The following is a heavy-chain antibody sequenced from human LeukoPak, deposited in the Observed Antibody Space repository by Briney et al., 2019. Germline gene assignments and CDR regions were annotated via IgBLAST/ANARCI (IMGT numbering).Heavy chain of an antibody. CDR3: ARGGGGEWFGTFDY. V-gene: IGHV4-59*01. CDR1: GGYISNYY. Sequence: SETLSLTCTVSGGYISNYYWSWIRQPPGKGLEYIGSIYYTGSTYYNPSLKSRVTISVDMSKNQFSLKLSSVTAADTAVYYCARGGGGEWFGTFDYWGQGTLVTVSS. D-gene: IGHD3-10*01. J-gene: IGHJ4*02. CDR2: IYYTGST.